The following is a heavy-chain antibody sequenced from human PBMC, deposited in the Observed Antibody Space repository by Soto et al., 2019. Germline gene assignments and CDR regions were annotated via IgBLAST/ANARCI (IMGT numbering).Heavy chain of an antibody. Sequence: QVQLVQSGAEVKKPGASVRVSCKECGYTLTHYYIHWVRQAPGQGLECMEIINPNGSIPTYAQKFRDGFSITRDTPTSTVDLELSSLSFEDSTVYYCAIAVNSAMAFDHWGQGTLVTFSS. CDR2: INPNGSIP. V-gene: IGHV1-46*03. J-gene: IGHJ4*02. D-gene: IGHD5-18*01. CDR1: GYTLTHYY. CDR3: AIAVNSAMAFDH.